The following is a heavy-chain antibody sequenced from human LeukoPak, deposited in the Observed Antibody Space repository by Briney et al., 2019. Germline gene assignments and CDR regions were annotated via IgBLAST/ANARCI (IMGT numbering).Heavy chain of an antibody. CDR3: AKDRSQDSSWYGTDAFDI. CDR2: ISYDGNNK. D-gene: IGHD6-13*01. V-gene: IGHV3-30-3*01. Sequence: PGGSLRLSCAASGFTFSDYAIHWVRQAPGKGLEWVAVISYDGNNKEYADSVKGRFTISRDNSKNTLYLQMNSLRAEDTAVYYCAKDRSQDSSWYGTDAFDIWGQGTMVTVSS. J-gene: IGHJ3*02. CDR1: GFTFSDYA.